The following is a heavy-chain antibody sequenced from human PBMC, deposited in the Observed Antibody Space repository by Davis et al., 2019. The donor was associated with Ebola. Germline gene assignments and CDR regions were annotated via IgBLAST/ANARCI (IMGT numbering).Heavy chain of an antibody. V-gene: IGHV6-1*01. D-gene: IGHD5-18*01. Sequence: HSQTLSLTCAISGDSVSTAGWNWIRQSPSRGLEWLGRTYYKSKWYNEYAVSVKSRITINPDTSKNQFSLQLNSVTPEDTALYYCARGWLRVGMDVWGEGTTVTVSP. J-gene: IGHJ6*04. CDR3: ARGWLRVGMDV. CDR2: TYYKSKWYN. CDR1: GDSVSTAG.